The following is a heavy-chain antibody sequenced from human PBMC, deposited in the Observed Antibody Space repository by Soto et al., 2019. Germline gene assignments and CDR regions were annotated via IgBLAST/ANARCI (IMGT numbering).Heavy chain of an antibody. CDR1: GFTFSNAR. D-gene: IGHD3-22*01. CDR3: KTGYYDSSFDY. CDR2: IKSKTDGGTT. Sequence: PGGSLRLSCAASGFTFSNARMSWVRQAPGKGLEWVGRIKSKTDGGTTDYAAPVKGRFTISRDDSKNTLYLQMNSLKTEDTAVYYCKTGYYDSSFDYWGQGTLVTVSS. J-gene: IGHJ4*02. V-gene: IGHV3-15*01.